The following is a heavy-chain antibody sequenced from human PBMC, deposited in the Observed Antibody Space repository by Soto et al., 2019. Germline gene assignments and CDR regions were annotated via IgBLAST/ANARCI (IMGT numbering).Heavy chain of an antibody. V-gene: IGHV3-30*18. D-gene: IGHD2-15*01. J-gene: IGHJ6*02. CDR2: ISYDGSNK. CDR3: AKGTAYCSGGTCPGFDYYGMDV. Sequence: PGGSLRLSCAASGFTFTTYGMHWVRQAPGKGLEWVALISYDGSNKFYVDSVKGRFTISRDNSKNTLYLQMNSLRVEDTAEYYCAKGTAYCSGGTCPGFDYYGMDVWGQGTTVTVSS. CDR1: GFTFTTYG.